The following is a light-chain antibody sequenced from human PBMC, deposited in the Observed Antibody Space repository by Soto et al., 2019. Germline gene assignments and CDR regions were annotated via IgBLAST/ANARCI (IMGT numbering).Light chain of an antibody. CDR1: QNIDRS. CDR2: TAS. J-gene: IGKJ5*01. CDR3: QQSYSTPPN. Sequence: DIQMTKSASSLSASVGGRVTITCRASQNIDRSLSWYQQKLGKAPDLLIYTASNLQSGVPSRFSGGGSGTDFTLTISSLQPEDFETYYCQQSYSTPPNFGQGTRLEI. V-gene: IGKV1-39*01.